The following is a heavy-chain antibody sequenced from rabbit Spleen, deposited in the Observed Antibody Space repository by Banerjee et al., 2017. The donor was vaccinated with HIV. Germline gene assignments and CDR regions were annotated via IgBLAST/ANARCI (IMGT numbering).Heavy chain of an antibody. J-gene: IGHJ3*01. D-gene: IGHD6-1*01. CDR1: GFSFSISYN. CDR3: ARDYDYYANGYSLDV. Sequence: QSLEESGGDLVKPGASLTLTCTASGFSFSISYNMCWVRQAPGKGLEWIGCIDIGIIGGAYYASGAKGRFTITETSSTTVTLQMTSLTAADTATYFCARDYDYYANGYSLDVWGQGTLVTV. V-gene: IGHV1S40*01. CDR2: IDIGIIGGA.